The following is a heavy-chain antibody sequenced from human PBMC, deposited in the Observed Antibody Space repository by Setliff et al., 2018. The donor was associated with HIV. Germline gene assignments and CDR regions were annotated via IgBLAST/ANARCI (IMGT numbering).Heavy chain of an antibody. D-gene: IGHD1-26*01. J-gene: IGHJ6*03. V-gene: IGHV1-3*01. CDR3: ARVRGIGAYNYYYMDV. CDR1: GYTLTSYG. CDR2: INAGNGNT. Sequence: ASVKVSCKASGYTLTSYGISWVRQAPGQGLEWMGWINAGNGNTKYSQKFQGRVTITRDTSASTAYMELSSLRSEDTAVYYCARVRGIGAYNYYYMDVWGKGTTVTVSS.